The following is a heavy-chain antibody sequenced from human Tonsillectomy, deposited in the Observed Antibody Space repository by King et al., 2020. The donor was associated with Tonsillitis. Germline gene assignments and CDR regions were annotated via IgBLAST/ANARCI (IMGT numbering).Heavy chain of an antibody. D-gene: IGHD5-24*01. J-gene: IGHJ4*02. CDR3: ARAREMGTTKQGYFDY. CDR1: GYSFTSYW. CDR2: IYPGDSDT. V-gene: IGHV5-51*01. Sequence: QLVQSGAEVKKPGESLKISCKGSGYSFTSYWIAWVRQTPGKGLEWIGIIYPGDSDTRYSPSFQGQVTISADQSISTAYLQWSSLKTSDTAMYFCARAREMGTTKQGYFDYWGQGTLVTVSS.